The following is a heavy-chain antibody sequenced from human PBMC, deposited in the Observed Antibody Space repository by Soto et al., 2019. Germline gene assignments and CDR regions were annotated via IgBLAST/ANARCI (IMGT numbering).Heavy chain of an antibody. V-gene: IGHV1-46*03. D-gene: IGHD3-16*01. CDR1: GYTFTGYA. CDR2: INPSGGTT. Sequence: ASVKVSCKASGYTFTGYAMHWVRQAPGQGLEWMGIINPSGGTTSYAQKFQGRVTLTSDTSTSTVYMELSSLRSDDTAVYFCARKAHDNDADSFDPWGQGTLVTVSS. J-gene: IGHJ5*02. CDR3: ARKAHDNDADSFDP.